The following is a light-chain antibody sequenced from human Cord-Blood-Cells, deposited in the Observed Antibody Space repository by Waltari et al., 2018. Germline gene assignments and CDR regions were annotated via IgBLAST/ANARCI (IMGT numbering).Light chain of an antibody. J-gene: IGKJ3*01. CDR2: AAS. CDR1: QGISSN. V-gene: IGKV1-8*01. CDR3: QQYYSYPPVT. Sequence: AIRRTQSPSPLSASPGERVNITCRASQGISSNLAWYQQKPGKAPKLLIYAASTLQSGVPSRFSGSGSGTDFTLTISCLQSEDFATYYCQQYYSYPPVTFGPGTKVDIK.